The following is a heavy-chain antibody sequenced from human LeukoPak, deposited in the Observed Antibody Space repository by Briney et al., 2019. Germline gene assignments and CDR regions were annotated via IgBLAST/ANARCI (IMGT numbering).Heavy chain of an antibody. CDR3: ARDITIFGNVHAFDI. J-gene: IGHJ3*02. CDR2: ISSSSSYI. Sequence: GGSLRPSCAASGFTFSSYSMNWVRQAPGKGLEWVSSISSSSSYIYYADSVKGRFTISRDNAKNSLYLQMNSLRAEDTAVYYCARDITIFGNVHAFDIWGQGTMVTVSS. V-gene: IGHV3-21*01. CDR1: GFTFSSYS. D-gene: IGHD3-3*01.